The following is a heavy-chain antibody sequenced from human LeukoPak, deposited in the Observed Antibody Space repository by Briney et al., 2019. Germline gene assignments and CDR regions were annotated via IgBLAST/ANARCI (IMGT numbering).Heavy chain of an antibody. D-gene: IGHD3-10*01. Sequence: GGSLRLSCTASGLNVGGNYMSWVRQAPGKGPEWLSVMYSSGATSYADSVKGRFTISRDNSKNTLYLQMNTLRAEDTAVYFCAALGSHYWFDAWGQGTLVTVSS. CDR2: MYSSGAT. CDR1: GLNVGGNY. J-gene: IGHJ5*02. V-gene: IGHV3-53*01. CDR3: AALGSHYWFDA.